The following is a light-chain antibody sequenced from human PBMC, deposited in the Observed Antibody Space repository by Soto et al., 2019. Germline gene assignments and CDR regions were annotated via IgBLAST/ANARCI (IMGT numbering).Light chain of an antibody. CDR3: QQANIFPHT. CDR2: YAS. J-gene: IGKJ2*01. CDR1: QGISSW. V-gene: IGKV1-12*01. Sequence: DIRMTQSPASVCASVGDRVSIDGGASQGISSWLAWYQQKPGKAPKLLISYASTLQYGVPSRFNRSGSGTNFTLTINILRAEYFHTYCCQQANIFPHTFALGT.